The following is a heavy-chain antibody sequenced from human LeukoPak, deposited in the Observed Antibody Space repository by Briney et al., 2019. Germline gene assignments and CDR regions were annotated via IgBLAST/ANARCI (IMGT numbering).Heavy chain of an antibody. Sequence: SETLSLTCAVYGGSFSGYYWSWLRQPPGKGLEWIGEINHSGSTNYNTSLKRRVTISVDTSKNQFSLKLSSVTAADTAVYYCARRVITFGGVVVTYFDYWGQGTLVTVSS. J-gene: IGHJ4*02. V-gene: IGHV4-34*01. CDR3: ARRVITFGGVVVTYFDY. CDR2: INHSGST. D-gene: IGHD3-16*02. CDR1: GGSFSGYY.